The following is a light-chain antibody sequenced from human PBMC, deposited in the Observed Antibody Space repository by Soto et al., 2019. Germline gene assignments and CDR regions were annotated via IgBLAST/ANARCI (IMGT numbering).Light chain of an antibody. V-gene: IGLV2-8*01. Sequence: QSVLTQPPSASGSPGQSVTMSCTGTSSDVGGYNYVSWYQQHPGKAPKLMIYEVSKRPSGVPDRFSGSKSGNTASLTVSGLQAEDEADYYCSSYAGSNNWNFGTGTKLTVL. J-gene: IGLJ1*01. CDR2: EVS. CDR3: SSYAGSNNWN. CDR1: SSDVGGYNY.